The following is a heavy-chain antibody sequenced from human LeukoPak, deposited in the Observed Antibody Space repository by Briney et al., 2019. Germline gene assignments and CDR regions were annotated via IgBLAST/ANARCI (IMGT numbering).Heavy chain of an antibody. V-gene: IGHV3-33*08. CDR3: ARDSSDYDFWSYYYGMDV. CDR1: GFTFSSYG. D-gene: IGHD3-3*01. Sequence: GGSLRLSCAASGFTFSSYGMHWVRQAPGKGLEWVAVRWYDGSNKYYADSVKGRFTISRDNSKNTLYLQMNSLRAEDTAVYYCARDSSDYDFWSYYYGMDVWGQGTTVTVSS. J-gene: IGHJ6*02. CDR2: RWYDGSNK.